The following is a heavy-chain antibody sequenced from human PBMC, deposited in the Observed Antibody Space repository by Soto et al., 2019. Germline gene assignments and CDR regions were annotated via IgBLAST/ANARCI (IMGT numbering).Heavy chain of an antibody. D-gene: IGHD5-18*01. CDR3: VHGRWEENSDGYSASFDP. J-gene: IGHJ5*02. Sequence: QVQLVQSGAEVKKPGSSVKVSCKASGGTFSSYTISWVRQAPGQGLEWMGRIIPILGIANYAQKFQGRVKITADKSTSRACTESSCLRSEDMAVDFCVHGRWEENSDGYSASFDPWGQGTLVTVSS. V-gene: IGHV1-69*02. CDR1: GGTFSSYT. CDR2: IIPILGIA.